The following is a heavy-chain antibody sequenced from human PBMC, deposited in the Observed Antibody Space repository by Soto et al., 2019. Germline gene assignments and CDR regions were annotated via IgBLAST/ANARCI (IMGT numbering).Heavy chain of an antibody. CDR3: ARAGIVATTQLGWFDP. V-gene: IGHV3-33*01. J-gene: IGHJ5*02. CDR2: IWPDGNIE. D-gene: IGHD1-26*01. Sequence: QVQLVESGGGVVQPGRSLRLSCSASGFKFSNYGFHWVRQAPGKGLEWVAAIWPDGNIEHYLDAVKGRFTISRDNSNNYLSLQLNSLSPDDTAIYYCARAGIVATTQLGWFDPWGQGTLVIVSS. CDR1: GFKFSNYG.